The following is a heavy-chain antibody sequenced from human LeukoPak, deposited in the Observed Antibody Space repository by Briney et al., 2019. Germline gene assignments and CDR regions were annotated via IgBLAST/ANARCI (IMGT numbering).Heavy chain of an antibody. CDR1: GGSFSGYY. J-gene: IGHJ4*02. Sequence: SETLSLTCAVYGGSFSGYYWSWIRQPPGKGLEWIGEINHSGSTNYNPSLKSQVTISVDTSKNQFSLKLSSVTAADTAVYYCARGRYSSSRALGYWGQGTLVTVSS. V-gene: IGHV4-34*01. CDR3: ARGRYSSSRALGY. CDR2: INHSGST. D-gene: IGHD6-13*01.